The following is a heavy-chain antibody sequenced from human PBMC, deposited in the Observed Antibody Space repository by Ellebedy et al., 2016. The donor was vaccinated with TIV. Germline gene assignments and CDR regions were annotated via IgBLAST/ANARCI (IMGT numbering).Heavy chain of an antibody. V-gene: IGHV4-38-2*02. J-gene: IGHJ4*02. Sequence: SETLSLTCSVSGYSISSGYYWGWIRPSPGKGLEWIGCVFHSGTTYYKPSLKSRVTISIDTSKNQFSLKLNSVTAADTAVYYCARDGGYHEFWSGYYIQYWGQGTLVTVSS. CDR1: GYSISSGYY. D-gene: IGHD3-3*01. CDR2: VFHSGTT. CDR3: ARDGGYHEFWSGYYIQY.